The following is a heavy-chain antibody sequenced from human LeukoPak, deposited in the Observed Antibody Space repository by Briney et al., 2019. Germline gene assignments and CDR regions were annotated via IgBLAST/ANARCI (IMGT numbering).Heavy chain of an antibody. J-gene: IGHJ6*03. CDR3: ARTRFYYYNMDV. CDR2: ISDSGDYT. V-gene: IGHV3-23*01. CDR1: GFTFSSYA. Sequence: GGSLTLSCAGSGFTFSSYAMSWVRQAPGQGLEWVSVISDSGDYTSYADSVRGRFTTSRDNSKDTLFLQMNSLRAEDTAVYFCARTRFYYYNMDVWGKGTTVTVSS.